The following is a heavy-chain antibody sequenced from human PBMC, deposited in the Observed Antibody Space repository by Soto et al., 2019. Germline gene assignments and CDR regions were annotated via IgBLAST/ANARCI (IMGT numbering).Heavy chain of an antibody. J-gene: IGHJ3*02. CDR3: ATFYPSGGGPGIAVAGDAFDI. CDR1: GFTFSSYG. Sequence: GGSLRLSCAASGFTFSSYGMHWVRQAPGKGLEWVAVIWYDGSNKYYADSVKGRFTISRDNSKNTLYLQMNSLRAEDTAVYYCATFYPSGGGPGIAVAGDAFDIWGQGKMVTVSS. V-gene: IGHV3-33*01. CDR2: IWYDGSNK. D-gene: IGHD6-19*01.